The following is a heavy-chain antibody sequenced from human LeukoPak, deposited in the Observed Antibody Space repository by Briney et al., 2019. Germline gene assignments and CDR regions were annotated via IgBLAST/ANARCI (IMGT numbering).Heavy chain of an antibody. Sequence: SETLSLTCAVPGGSFSGYLWSWLRQPPGKGLEWVGEINYNGEITNYNPPLKSRVTISVDTSKNQFSLKLTSVTAADTAVYYCTRSGLTGMRKCPRADYYYYGMDVWGQGTAVTVSS. V-gene: IGHV4-34*01. CDR3: TRSGLTGMRKCPRADYYYYGMDV. CDR2: INYNGEIT. D-gene: IGHD2-2*01. CDR1: GGSFSGYL. J-gene: IGHJ6*02.